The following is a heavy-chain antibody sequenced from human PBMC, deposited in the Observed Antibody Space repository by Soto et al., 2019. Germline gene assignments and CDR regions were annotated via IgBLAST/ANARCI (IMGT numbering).Heavy chain of an antibody. Sequence: QVQLVESGGGVVQPGRSLRLSCAASGFTFSSYAMHWVRQAPGKGLEWVAVISYDGSNKYYADSVKGRFTISRDNSKNTLNLQMNSLRAEDTAVYYCARDRAYSSGWYGYYYYGMDVWGQGTTVTVSS. CDR3: ARDRAYSSGWYGYYYYGMDV. V-gene: IGHV3-30-3*01. CDR1: GFTFSSYA. CDR2: ISYDGSNK. J-gene: IGHJ6*02. D-gene: IGHD6-19*01.